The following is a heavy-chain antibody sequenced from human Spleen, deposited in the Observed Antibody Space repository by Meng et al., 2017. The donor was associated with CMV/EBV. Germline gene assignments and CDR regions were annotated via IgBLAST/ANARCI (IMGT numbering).Heavy chain of an antibody. CDR1: GFTFSSYW. CDR2: IKQEGSEK. V-gene: IGHV3-7*01. J-gene: IGHJ4*02. D-gene: IGHD2-8*01. Sequence: GGSLRLSCAASGFTFSSYWMSWVRQAPGKGLEWVANIKQEGSEKYYVDSVKGRFTISRDNAKNSLYLQMNSLRAEDTAVYYGARTNSDTTVAPGRQTDYWGQGTLVTVSS. CDR3: ARTNSDTTVAPGRQTDY.